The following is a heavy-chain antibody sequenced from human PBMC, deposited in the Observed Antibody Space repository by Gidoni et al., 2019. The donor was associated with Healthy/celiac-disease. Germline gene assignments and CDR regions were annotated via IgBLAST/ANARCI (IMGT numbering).Heavy chain of an antibody. CDR3: ARVGSGNLYDYYYYGMDV. D-gene: IGHD3-10*01. CDR2: IYYSGST. Sequence: QVQLQESGPGLVKPSQTLSLTCTVSGGSISSGDYYWSWIRQPPGKGLEWIWYIYYSGSTYYHPSLKSRVTLSVYTSKNQFSLKLSSVTAADTAVYYCARVGSGNLYDYYYYGMDVWGQGTTVTVSS. CDR1: GGSISSGDYY. J-gene: IGHJ6*02. V-gene: IGHV4-30-4*01.